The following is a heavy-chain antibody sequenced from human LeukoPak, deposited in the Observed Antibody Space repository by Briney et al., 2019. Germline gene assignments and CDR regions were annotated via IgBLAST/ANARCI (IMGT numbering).Heavy chain of an antibody. J-gene: IGHJ5*02. CDR1: GGSISSCSYY. CDR3: ASSLSTSSKYNWFDP. V-gene: IGHV4-61*02. D-gene: IGHD2-2*01. CDR2: IYNSGST. Sequence: SQTLSLTCTVSGGSISSCSYYWSWIRQPAGKGLEWIGRIYNSGSTNYNPSLRSRVTISVDTSKNQFSLKLSSVTAADTAVYYCASSLSTSSKYNWFDPWGQGTLVTVSS.